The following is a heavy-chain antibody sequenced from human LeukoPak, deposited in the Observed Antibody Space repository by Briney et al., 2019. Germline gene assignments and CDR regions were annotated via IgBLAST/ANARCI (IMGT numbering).Heavy chain of an antibody. J-gene: IGHJ4*02. Sequence: PGGSLRLSCAESGFTFSSYGIHWVHQAPGKGLEWMAFIRYDGSNKYYADSVKGRFTISRDNSKNTLYLQMNSLRAEDTAVYYCAKGPRGLHYYDSSGEVDYWGQGTLVTVSS. D-gene: IGHD3-22*01. V-gene: IGHV3-30*02. CDR2: IRYDGSNK. CDR1: GFTFSSYG. CDR3: AKGPRGLHYYDSSGEVDY.